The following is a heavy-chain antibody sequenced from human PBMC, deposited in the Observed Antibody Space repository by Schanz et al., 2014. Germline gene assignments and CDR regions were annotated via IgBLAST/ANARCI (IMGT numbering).Heavy chain of an antibody. CDR3: ARGREVVAKIFDV. V-gene: IGHV3-23*01. Sequence: EVQLLESGGTVVQPGGSLRVSCAASGFVFRTFAMYWVRQAPGKGLEWVSGMSGSGSTADYADSVKGRFTISRDNSRKTLYLQMNSLRAEDTGVYYCARGREVVAKIFDVWGQGTMVTVSS. D-gene: IGHD3-22*01. CDR2: MSGSGSTA. CDR1: GFVFRTFA. J-gene: IGHJ3*01.